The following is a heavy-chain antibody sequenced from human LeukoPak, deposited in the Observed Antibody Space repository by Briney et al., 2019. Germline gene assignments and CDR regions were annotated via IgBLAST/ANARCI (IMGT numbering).Heavy chain of an antibody. J-gene: IGHJ6*02. CDR2: ISYDGSNK. CDR1: GFTFSSYA. Sequence: GGSLRLSCAASGFTFSSYAMLWVRQAPGKGLEWVAVISYDGSNKYYADSVKGRFTISRDNSKNTLYLQMNSLRAEDTAVYYCARDHGMDVWGQGTTVTVSS. CDR3: ARDHGMDV. V-gene: IGHV3-30-3*01.